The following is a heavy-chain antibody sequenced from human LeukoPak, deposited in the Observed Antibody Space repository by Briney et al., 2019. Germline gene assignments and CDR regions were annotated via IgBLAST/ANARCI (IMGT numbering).Heavy chain of an antibody. CDR2: IYTSGST. CDR1: GGSISSGSYY. CDR3: ARALRGYYDSSGPHFDY. Sequence: PSETLSLTCTVSGGSISSGSYYWSWIRQPAGKGLEWIGRIYTSGSTNYNPSLKSRVTISVDTSKNQFSLKLSSVTAADTAVYYCARALRGYYDSSGPHFDYWGQGTLVTVSS. V-gene: IGHV4-61*02. J-gene: IGHJ4*02. D-gene: IGHD3-22*01.